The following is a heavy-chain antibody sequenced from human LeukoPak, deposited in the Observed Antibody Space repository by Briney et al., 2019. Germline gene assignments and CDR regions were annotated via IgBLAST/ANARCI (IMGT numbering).Heavy chain of an antibody. D-gene: IGHD3-10*01. CDR3: ARDSRVTNGDY. CDR1: GYTFTGYY. Sequence: ASVKVSCKASGYTFTGYYIHWVRQAPGQGLEWVGLVNPNNGDTKYAQKFQGRVTMTRDTSVSTAYMELSRLTSDDTAVYYRARDSRVTNGDYWGQGTLVTVSS. CDR2: VNPNNGDT. V-gene: IGHV1-2*02. J-gene: IGHJ4*02.